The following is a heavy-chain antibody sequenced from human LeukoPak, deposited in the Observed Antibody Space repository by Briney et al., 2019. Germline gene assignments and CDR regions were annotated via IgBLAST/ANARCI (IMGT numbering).Heavy chain of an antibody. J-gene: IGHJ5*02. CDR2: TRNKANNYTT. V-gene: IGHV3-72*01. Sequence: PGGSLRLSCAASGFIFSDHYMDWVRQAPGKGLEWVGRTRNKANNYTTEYAASVKDRFTISRDDSKNSLYLQMNSLRAEDTAVYYCAKGINGDTNPAAISDWFDPWGQGTLVTVSS. CDR1: GFIFSDHY. D-gene: IGHD2-2*01. CDR3: AKGINGDTNPAAISDWFDP.